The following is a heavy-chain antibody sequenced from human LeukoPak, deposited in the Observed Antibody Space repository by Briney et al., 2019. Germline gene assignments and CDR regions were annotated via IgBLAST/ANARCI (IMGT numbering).Heavy chain of an antibody. CDR1: GFTFSSYA. CDR3: ARDPVATITTQAKYFDY. CDR2: ISYDGSNK. D-gene: IGHD4-11*01. Sequence: GGSLRLSCAASGFTFSSYAIHWVRQAPGKGLEWVALISYDGSNKYYADSVRGRFTISRDNSKNTLYLQMNSLRAEDTAVYYCARDPVATITTQAKYFDYWGQGTLVTVSS. J-gene: IGHJ4*02. V-gene: IGHV3-30-3*01.